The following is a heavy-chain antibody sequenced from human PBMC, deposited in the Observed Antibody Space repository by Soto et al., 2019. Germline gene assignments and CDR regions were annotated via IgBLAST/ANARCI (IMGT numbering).Heavy chain of an antibody. CDR1: GGSISSGGYY. V-gene: IGHV4-31*03. CDR2: IYYSGST. J-gene: IGHJ4*02. Sequence: PSETLSLTCTVSGGSISSGGYYWSWIRQHPGKGLEWIGYIYYSGSTYYNPSLKSRVTISVDTSKNQFSLKLSSVTAADTAVYYCARVAFEGAAAYYFDYWGQGTLVTVLL. CDR3: ARVAFEGAAAYYFDY. D-gene: IGHD6-13*01.